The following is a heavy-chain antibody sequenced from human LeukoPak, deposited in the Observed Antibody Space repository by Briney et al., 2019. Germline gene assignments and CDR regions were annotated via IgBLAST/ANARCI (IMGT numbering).Heavy chain of an antibody. Sequence: GGSLRLSCAASGFTLSSYEMNWVRQAPGKGLEWISYSDTIDSIRFYADSVKGRFTISRDNTENSLFLQLNSLRAEDTAMYYCARDTSPSSRRIYFDAFDMWGQGTMVTVSS. CDR2: SDTIDSIR. D-gene: IGHD2-15*01. CDR1: GFTLSSYE. CDR3: ARDTSPSSRRIYFDAFDM. J-gene: IGHJ3*02. V-gene: IGHV3-48*03.